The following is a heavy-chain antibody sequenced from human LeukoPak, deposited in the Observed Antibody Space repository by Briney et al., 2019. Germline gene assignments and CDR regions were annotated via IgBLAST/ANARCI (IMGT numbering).Heavy chain of an antibody. D-gene: IGHD3-22*01. CDR3: VLYYYDSSGYYYVD. Sequence: SVKVSCKASGGTFSSYAISWVRQAPGQGLEWMGGIIPIFGTENYAQKFQGRVTITTDESTSTAYMELSSLRSEDTAVYYCVLYYYDSSGYYYVDWGQGTLVTVSS. V-gene: IGHV1-69*05. CDR2: IIPIFGTE. CDR1: GGTFSSYA. J-gene: IGHJ4*02.